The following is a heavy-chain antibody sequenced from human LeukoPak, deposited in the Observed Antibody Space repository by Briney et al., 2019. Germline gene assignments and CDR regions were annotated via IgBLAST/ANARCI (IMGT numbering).Heavy chain of an antibody. J-gene: IGHJ5*02. V-gene: IGHV3-23*01. Sequence: GGSLRLSCAASGSTFSSYAMSWVRQAPGKGLEWVSAISGSGGSTYYADSVKGRFTISRDNSKNTLYLQMNSLRAEDTAVYYCATSLDYYDSSGYYNNWFDPWGQGTLVTVSS. CDR1: GSTFSSYA. CDR2: ISGSGGST. D-gene: IGHD3-22*01. CDR3: ATSLDYYDSSGYYNNWFDP.